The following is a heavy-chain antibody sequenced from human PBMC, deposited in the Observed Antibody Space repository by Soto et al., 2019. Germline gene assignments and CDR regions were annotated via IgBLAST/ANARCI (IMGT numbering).Heavy chain of an antibody. J-gene: IGHJ3*02. CDR3: ARHITMIVVAGAFDI. Sequence: GESLKISCKGSGYSFTSYWISWVRQMPGKGLEWMGRIDPSDSYTNYSPSFQGHVTISADKSISTAYLQWSSLKALDTAMYYCARHITMIVVAGAFDIWGQGTMVTVSS. D-gene: IGHD3-22*01. V-gene: IGHV5-10-1*01. CDR1: GYSFTSYW. CDR2: IDPSDSYT.